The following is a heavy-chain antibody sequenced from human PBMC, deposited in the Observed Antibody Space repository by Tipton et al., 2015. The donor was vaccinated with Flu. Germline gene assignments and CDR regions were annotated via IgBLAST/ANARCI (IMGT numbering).Heavy chain of an antibody. J-gene: IGHJ4*02. CDR3: ARAMSGYCSSTSCYLYYFDY. V-gene: IGHV3-7*01. Sequence: VQLVQSGGGLVQPGGSLRLSCAASGFTFSSYWMSWVRQAPGKGLEWVANIKQDGSEKYYVESVKGRFTISRDNAKNSLYLQMNSLRAEDTAVYYCARAMSGYCSSTSCYLYYFDYWGQGTLVTVSS. D-gene: IGHD2-2*01. CDR2: IKQDGSEK. CDR1: GFTFSSYW.